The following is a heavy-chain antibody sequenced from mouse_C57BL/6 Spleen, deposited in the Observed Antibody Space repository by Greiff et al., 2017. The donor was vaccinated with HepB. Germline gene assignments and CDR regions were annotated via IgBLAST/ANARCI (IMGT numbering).Heavy chain of an antibody. J-gene: IGHJ3*01. CDR3: ARGITTVVEDAY. V-gene: IGHV1-61*01. CDR1: GYTFTSYW. D-gene: IGHD1-1*01. CDR2: IYPSDSET. Sequence: QVQLQQPGAELVRPGSSVKLSCKASGYTFTSYWMDWVKQRPGQGLEWIGNIYPSDSETHYNQKFKDKATLTVDKSSSTAYMQLSSLTSEDSAVYYCARGITTVVEDAYWGQGTLVTVSA.